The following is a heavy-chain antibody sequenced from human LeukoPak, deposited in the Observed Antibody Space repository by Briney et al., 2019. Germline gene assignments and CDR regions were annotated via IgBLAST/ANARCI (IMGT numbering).Heavy chain of an antibody. CDR2: IIPIFGTA. D-gene: IGHD2-2*02. CDR1: RGTFSSYA. Sequence: SVKVSCTASRGTFSSYAISWVRQAPGQGLEWMGGIIPIFGTANYAQKFQGRVTITADESTSTAYMELSSLRSEDTAVYYCARDRPGRYCSSTSCYTASPLDAWGQGTLVIVSS. CDR3: ARDRPGRYCSSTSCYTASPLDA. V-gene: IGHV1-69*13. J-gene: IGHJ5*02.